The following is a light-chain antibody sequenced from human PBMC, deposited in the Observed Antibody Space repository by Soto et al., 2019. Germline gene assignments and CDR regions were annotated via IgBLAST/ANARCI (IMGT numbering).Light chain of an antibody. CDR1: SSDIGAYNR. V-gene: IGLV2-18*02. J-gene: IGLJ1*01. Sequence: QSALTQPPSVSGSPGQSVAISCTGTSSDIGAYNRVSWYQQPPGTAPKLMIYDVNNRPSGVPDRFSGSKSGNTASLTISGLQADDEADYYCSSFTSSNTYVFGTGTKVIVL. CDR3: SSFTSSNTYV. CDR2: DVN.